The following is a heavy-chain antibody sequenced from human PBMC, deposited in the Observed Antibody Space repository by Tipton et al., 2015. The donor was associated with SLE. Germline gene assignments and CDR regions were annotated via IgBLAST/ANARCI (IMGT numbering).Heavy chain of an antibody. V-gene: IGHV4-39*07. CDR2: IYYSGST. J-gene: IGHJ4*02. Sequence: LRLSCTVSGGPISSSSYYWGWIRQPPGKGLEWIGSIYYSGSTYYNPSLKSRVTISVDTSKNQFSLKLSSVTAADTAVYYCARGAARRRYFDYWGQGTLVTVSS. CDR1: GGPISSSSYY. CDR3: ARGAARRRYFDY. D-gene: IGHD6-6*01.